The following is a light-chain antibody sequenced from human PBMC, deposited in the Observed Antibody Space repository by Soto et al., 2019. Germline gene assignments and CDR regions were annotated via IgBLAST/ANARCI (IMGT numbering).Light chain of an antibody. J-gene: IGKJ1*01. CDR3: QQYYSYPET. CDR1: QGISSY. CDR2: ASS. Sequence: AIRMTQSPSSFSASTGERATITCRASQGISSYLAWYQQKPGKAPKLLIYASSTLQSGVPSRLSGSGSGTDFTLTISCLQSEDFATYDCQQYYSYPETFSQWTKVEIK. V-gene: IGKV1-8*01.